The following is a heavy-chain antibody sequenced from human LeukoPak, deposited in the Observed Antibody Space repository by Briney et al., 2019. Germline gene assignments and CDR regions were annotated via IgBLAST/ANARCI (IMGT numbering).Heavy chain of an antibody. D-gene: IGHD2-21*02. CDR1: GDSVSSKSAA. Sequence: SQTLSLTCAISGDSVSSKSAAWNWIRQSPSRGLEWLGRTYYRSKWYNDYAVSVKSRITINPDTSKNQFSLKLSSVTAADTAVYYCERWGTAYCGGDCPPTYYGMDVWGQGTTVTVSS. CDR2: TYYRSKWYN. J-gene: IGHJ6*02. CDR3: ERWGTAYCGGDCPPTYYGMDV. V-gene: IGHV6-1*01.